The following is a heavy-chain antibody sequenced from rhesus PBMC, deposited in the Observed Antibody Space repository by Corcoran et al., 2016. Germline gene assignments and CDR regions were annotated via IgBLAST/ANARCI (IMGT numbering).Heavy chain of an antibody. CDR1: GGSISSGYD. CDR2: IYGRSGIP. CDR3: ARRCSNFLYGLDS. D-gene: IGHD4-23*01. J-gene: IGHJ6*01. V-gene: IGHV4-76*01. Sequence: QVQLQESGPGVVKPSETLSLTCAVSGGSISSGYDWSWIRQLPGKGLEWIGYIYGRSGIPSPNPSLENRVTISKDASRTRFSLKLSSVTAADTAVYYCARRCSNFLYGLDSWGQGVVVTVSS.